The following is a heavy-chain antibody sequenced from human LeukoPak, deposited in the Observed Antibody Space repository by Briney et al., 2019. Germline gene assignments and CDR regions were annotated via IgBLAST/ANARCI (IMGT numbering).Heavy chain of an antibody. Sequence: GGSLRLSCAASGFTFSSYSMNWVRQAPGKGLEWVSSISSSSYIYYADSVKGRFTISRDNAKNSLYLQMNSLRAEDTAVYYCARSQDYDILTGYGYWGQGTLVTVSS. CDR1: GFTFSSYS. CDR3: ARSQDYDILTGYGY. V-gene: IGHV3-21*01. J-gene: IGHJ4*02. D-gene: IGHD3-9*01. CDR2: ISSSSYI.